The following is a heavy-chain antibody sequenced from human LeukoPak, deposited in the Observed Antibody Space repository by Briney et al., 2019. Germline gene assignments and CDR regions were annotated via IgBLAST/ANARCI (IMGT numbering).Heavy chain of an antibody. Sequence: SETLSLTCTVSGGSISSYYWSWIRQPPGKGLEWIGYIDYSGNTNYNPSLKSRVTISEDTSKNQFSLKLSSVTAADTAVYYCAGGTTTELGYWGQGTLVTVSS. CDR1: GGSISSYY. J-gene: IGHJ4*02. CDR3: AGGTTTELGY. D-gene: IGHD4-17*01. V-gene: IGHV4-59*08. CDR2: IDYSGNT.